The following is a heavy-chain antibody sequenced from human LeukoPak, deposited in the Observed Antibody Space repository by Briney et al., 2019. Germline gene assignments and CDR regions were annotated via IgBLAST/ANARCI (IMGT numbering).Heavy chain of an antibody. CDR3: AVGWYVDY. Sequence: PGGSLRLSCAASGFTFSSYAMSWVRQAPGKGLEWVSTISDSGGSTYYADSVKGRFTISRDNSMHTLYLQMNSLRAEDTAVYYCAVGWYVDYWGQGTLVTVSS. CDR2: ISDSGGST. CDR1: GFTFSSYA. D-gene: IGHD6-19*01. V-gene: IGHV3-23*01. J-gene: IGHJ4*02.